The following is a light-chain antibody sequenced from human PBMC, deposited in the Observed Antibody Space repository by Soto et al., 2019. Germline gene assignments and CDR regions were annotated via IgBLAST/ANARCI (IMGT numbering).Light chain of an antibody. Sequence: SYELTQPPSVSVSPGQTASITCSGDRLRYKYVSWYQQKPGQSPVLVIYLDTKRPSGIPERFSGSNSGNTATLTISGTQAMDEADYYCQAWDSSTVVFGGGTKVTVL. J-gene: IGLJ2*01. CDR3: QAWDSSTVV. V-gene: IGLV3-1*01. CDR2: LDT. CDR1: RLRYKY.